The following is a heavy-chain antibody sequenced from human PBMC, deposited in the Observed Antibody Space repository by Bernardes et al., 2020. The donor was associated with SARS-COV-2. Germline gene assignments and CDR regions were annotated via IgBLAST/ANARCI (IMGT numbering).Heavy chain of an antibody. Sequence: GGSLRLSCAASGFTFNIVWMSWVRQAPGKGLEWVANIKHDGSEKYYVDSVKGRLTISRDNAKNSLYLQMNSLRADDTAVYYCARGNWGWGQGTLVTVSS. D-gene: IGHD7-27*01. CDR3: ARGNWG. CDR2: IKHDGSEK. V-gene: IGHV3-7*04. J-gene: IGHJ4*02. CDR1: GFTFNIVW.